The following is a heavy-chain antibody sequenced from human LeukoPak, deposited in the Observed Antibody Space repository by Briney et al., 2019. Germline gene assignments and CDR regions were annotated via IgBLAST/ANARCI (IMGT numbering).Heavy chain of an antibody. CDR1: GGSISSYY. D-gene: IGHD3-10*01. J-gene: IGHJ4*02. V-gene: IGHV4-59*12. CDR3: ASSREMVENSYMVRGVSPPYYFDY. Sequence: SETLSLTCTVSGGSISSYYWSWIRQPPGKGLEWIGYIYYSGSTNYNPSLKSRVTMSVDTSKNQFSLKLSSVTAADTAVYYCASSREMVENSYMVRGVSPPYYFDYWGQGTLVTVSS. CDR2: IYYSGST.